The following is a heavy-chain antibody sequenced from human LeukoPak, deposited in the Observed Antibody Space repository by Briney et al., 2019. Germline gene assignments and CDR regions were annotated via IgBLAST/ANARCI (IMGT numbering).Heavy chain of an antibody. V-gene: IGHV1-2*02. CDR2: INPNSGGT. Sequence: GASVKVSCKASGYTFTVYYMHWVRQAPGQGLEWMGWINPNSGGTGYSQKFQGRGTMTRDTSISTAYMELSNLRSDDTAVYSCARGLDSSSPRRAYDYWGQGTLVTVSS. D-gene: IGHD3-22*01. CDR1: GYTFTVYY. J-gene: IGHJ4*02. CDR3: ARGLDSSSPRRAYDY.